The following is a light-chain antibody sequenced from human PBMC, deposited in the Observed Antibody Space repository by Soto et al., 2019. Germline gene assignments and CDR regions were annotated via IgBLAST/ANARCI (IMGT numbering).Light chain of an antibody. CDR2: GVS. V-gene: IGLV2-14*01. CDR1: GSDGGGYNY. CDR3: SSFTSSDFYV. J-gene: IGLJ1*01. Sequence: QSALTQPASVSGSPGQSIAISCTGSGSDGGGYNYVSWYQQHPGKPPKLIIYGVSQRPSGVSPRFSASRSAYTASLTISGLQDEDEADYYCSSFTSSDFYVFGPGTKLTVL.